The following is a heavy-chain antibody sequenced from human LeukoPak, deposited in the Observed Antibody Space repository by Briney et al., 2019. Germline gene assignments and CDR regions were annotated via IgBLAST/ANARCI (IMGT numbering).Heavy chain of an antibody. CDR2: IYYSGST. CDR1: GGSISSYY. V-gene: IGHV4-59*01. Sequence: SETLSFTCTVSGGSISSYYWSWIRQPPGKGLEWIGYIYYSGSTNYHPSLKSRVTISLDTSKNQFSLKLSSVTAADTAVYYCARGDYADYWGQGTLVTVSS. CDR3: ARGDYADY. J-gene: IGHJ4*02. D-gene: IGHD4-17*01.